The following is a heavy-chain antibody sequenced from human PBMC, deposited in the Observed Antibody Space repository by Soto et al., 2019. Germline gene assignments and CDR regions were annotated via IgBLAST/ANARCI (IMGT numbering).Heavy chain of an antibody. J-gene: IGHJ6*02. D-gene: IGHD4-4*01. V-gene: IGHV4-38-2*01. CDR2: IYHSGST. CDR3: ARAFGYSYYYGMDV. CDR1: GYSISSGYY. Sequence: SETLSLTCAVSGYSISSGYYWGWIRQPPGKGLEWIGSIYHSGSTYYNPSLKSRVTISVDTSKNQFSLKLSSVTAADTAVYYCARAFGYSYYYGMDVWGQGTTVTVS.